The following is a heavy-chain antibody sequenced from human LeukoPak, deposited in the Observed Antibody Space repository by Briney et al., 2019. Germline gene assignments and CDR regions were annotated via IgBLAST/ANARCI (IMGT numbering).Heavy chain of an antibody. Sequence: ASVKVSCKASGYTFSGYYMHWVRQAPGQGLEWMGWINPKSGGTNEAQKFHDRVTMTRDTSIRTAYMEVSRLRSDDTAVYYCARGGSSSSRPILHWGQGTLVTVSS. CDR2: INPKSGGT. D-gene: IGHD6-13*01. J-gene: IGHJ4*02. V-gene: IGHV1-2*02. CDR3: ARGGSSSSRPILH. CDR1: GYTFSGYY.